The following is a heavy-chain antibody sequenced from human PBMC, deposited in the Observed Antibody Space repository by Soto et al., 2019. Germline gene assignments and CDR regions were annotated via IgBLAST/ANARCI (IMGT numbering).Heavy chain of an antibody. V-gene: IGHV4-31*03. CDR3: ARSYYDSSGSWFDP. CDR2: IYYSGST. CDR1: GGSISSGGYY. J-gene: IGHJ5*02. Sequence: SETLSLTCTVSGGSISSGGYYWSWIRQHPGKGLEWIGYIYYSGSTYYNPSLKSRVTISVDTSKNQFSLKLSSVTAADTAVYYCARSYYDSSGSWFDPWGQGTLVTVSS. D-gene: IGHD3-22*01.